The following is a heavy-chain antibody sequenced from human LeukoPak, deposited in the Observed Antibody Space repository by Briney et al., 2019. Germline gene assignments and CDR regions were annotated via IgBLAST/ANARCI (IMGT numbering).Heavy chain of an antibody. D-gene: IGHD6-19*01. CDR1: GFILSNYA. Sequence: SGGSVRLFCAASGFILSNYAMSWVRQVRGRGVVGGSTLSSREDSIQVLDSVKGRFTISRDNSKNSLYLQMNTVRAEDTAVYYCVKGPRPDITVAHTVENWGQGTLVTVSS. V-gene: IGHV3-23*01. CDR2: LSSREDSI. J-gene: IGHJ4*02. CDR3: VKGPRPDITVAHTVEN.